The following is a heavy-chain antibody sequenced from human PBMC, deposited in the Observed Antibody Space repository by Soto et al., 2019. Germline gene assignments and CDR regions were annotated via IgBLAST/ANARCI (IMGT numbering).Heavy chain of an antibody. CDR2: IYYSGST. CDR3: ARDLRRRYYDILTGYYASHYYYGMDV. CDR1: GGSISSGDYY. D-gene: IGHD3-9*01. J-gene: IGHJ6*02. Sequence: SETLSLTCTVSGGSISSGDYYWSWIRQPPGKGLEWIGYIYYSGSTYYNPSLKSRVTISVDTSKNQFSLKLSSVTAADTAVYYRARDLRRRYYDILTGYYASHYYYGMDVWGQGTTVTVSS. V-gene: IGHV4-30-4*01.